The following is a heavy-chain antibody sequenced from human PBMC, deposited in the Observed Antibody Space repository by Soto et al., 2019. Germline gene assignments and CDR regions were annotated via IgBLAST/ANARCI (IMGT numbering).Heavy chain of an antibody. CDR3: ARGFYGDPPALDY. D-gene: IGHD4-17*01. CDR2: IKTDGSFS. Sequence: EVQLVESGGGLVQPGGSLRLSCAASGFTFSSYYMHWVRQAPGKGLVWISRIKTDGSFSSYADSVKGRFTISRDNARNTLFLQINSLSDDDTAVYYCARGFYGDPPALDYWGQGTLVSVSS. V-gene: IGHV3-74*01. J-gene: IGHJ4*02. CDR1: GFTFSSYY.